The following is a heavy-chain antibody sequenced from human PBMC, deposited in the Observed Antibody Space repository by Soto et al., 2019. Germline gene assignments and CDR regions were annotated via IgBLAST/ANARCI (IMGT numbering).Heavy chain of an antibody. CDR2: ISAYNGNT. V-gene: IGHV1-18*01. J-gene: IGHJ6*02. D-gene: IGHD3-3*01. Sequence: ASVKVSCKASGYTFTSYGISWVRQAPGQGLEWMGWISAYNGNTNYAQKLQGRVTMTTDTSTSTAYMELRSLRSDDTAVYYCAKDQRYYDFWSGQSQYYYYGMDVWGQGTTVPVSS. CDR3: AKDQRYYDFWSGQSQYYYYGMDV. CDR1: GYTFTSYG.